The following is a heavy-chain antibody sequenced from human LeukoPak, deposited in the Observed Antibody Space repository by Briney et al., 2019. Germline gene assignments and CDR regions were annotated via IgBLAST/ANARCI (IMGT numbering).Heavy chain of an antibody. Sequence: GGSLRLSCAASGFTFSSYSMNWVRQAPGKGLEWVSYISSSGSTVYYADSVKGRFTISRDNAKNSLYLQMNSLRAEDTAVYYCAGAGYSSSPVDYWGQGTLVTVSS. CDR3: AGAGYSSSPVDY. V-gene: IGHV3-48*04. CDR2: ISSSGSTV. D-gene: IGHD6-6*01. CDR1: GFTFSSYS. J-gene: IGHJ4*02.